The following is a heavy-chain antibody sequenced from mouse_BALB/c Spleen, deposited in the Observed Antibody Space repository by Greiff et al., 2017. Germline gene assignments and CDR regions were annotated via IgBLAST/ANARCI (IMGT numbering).Heavy chain of an antibody. J-gene: IGHJ4*01. CDR3: ARPPHFITPLVADYYAMTY. D-gene: IGHD1-1*01. CDR2: IHPSDSET. V-gene: IGHV1-61*01. Sequence: QVQLQQPGAELVRPGASVKLSCKASGYSFTSYWMNWVKQRPGQGLEWIGMIHPSDSETRLNQKFKDKATLTVDKSSSTAYMQLSSPTSEDSAVYSCARPPHFITPLVADYYAMTYGVQGTAVPVPS. CDR1: GYSFTSYW.